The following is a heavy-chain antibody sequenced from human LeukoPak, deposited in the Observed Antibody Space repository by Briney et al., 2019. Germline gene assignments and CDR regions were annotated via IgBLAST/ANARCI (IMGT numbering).Heavy chain of an antibody. CDR3: ARGRWSSSWYRDDAFDI. V-gene: IGHV3-30*02. CDR2: IRYDGSNK. J-gene: IGHJ3*02. CDR1: GFTFSSYG. D-gene: IGHD6-13*01. Sequence: GGSLRLSCAASGFTFSSYGMHWVRQAPGKGLEWVAFIRYDGSNKYYADSVKGRFTISRDNSKNTLYLQMNSLRAEDTAVYYCARGRWSSSWYRDDAFDIWGQGTMVTVSS.